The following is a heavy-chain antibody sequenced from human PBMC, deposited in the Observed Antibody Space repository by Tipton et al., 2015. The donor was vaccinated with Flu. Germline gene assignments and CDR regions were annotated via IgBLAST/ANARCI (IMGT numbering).Heavy chain of an antibody. CDR3: ARLGLPDH. D-gene: IGHD3-16*01. Sequence: SLRLSCAASGFTFRKYGMHWVRQAPGKGLEWVANINQDSTKGYYLESVKGRFTISRDNAKNSLYLHMNTLRVEDTAVYYCARLGLPDHWGQGTLVIVSS. CDR1: GFTFRKYG. V-gene: IGHV3-7*01. CDR2: INQDSTKG. J-gene: IGHJ4*02.